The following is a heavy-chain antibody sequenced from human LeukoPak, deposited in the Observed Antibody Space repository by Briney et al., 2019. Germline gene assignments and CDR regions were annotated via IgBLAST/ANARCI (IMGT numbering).Heavy chain of an antibody. CDR1: GGSISSGSYY. Sequence: SETLSLTCTVSGGSISSGSYYWSWIRQPAGKGLEWIGRIYTSGSTNYNPSLKSRVTISVDTSKNQFSLKLSSVTAADTAVYYCAREGRLEWFPVFDCWGQGTLVTVSS. CDR3: AREGRLEWFPVFDC. V-gene: IGHV4-61*02. CDR2: IYTSGST. D-gene: IGHD3-3*01. J-gene: IGHJ4*02.